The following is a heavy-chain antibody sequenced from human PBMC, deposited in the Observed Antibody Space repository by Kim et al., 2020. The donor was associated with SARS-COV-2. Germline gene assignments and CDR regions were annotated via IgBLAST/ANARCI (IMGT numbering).Heavy chain of an antibody. J-gene: IGHJ3*02. V-gene: IGHV3-48*03. Sequence: DSVKGRFTISRDNAKNSLYLQMDSMRAEDTAVYYCARDCSGGSCYDAFDIWGQGTMVTVSS. D-gene: IGHD2-15*01. CDR3: ARDCSGGSCYDAFDI.